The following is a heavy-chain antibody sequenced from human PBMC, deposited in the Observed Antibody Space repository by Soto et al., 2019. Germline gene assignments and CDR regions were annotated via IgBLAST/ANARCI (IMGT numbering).Heavy chain of an antibody. CDR3: ATLLYYYDSSGYKVDI. D-gene: IGHD3-22*01. Sequence: ASVKVSCKVSGYTLTELSMHCVRQAPGKGLEWMGGFDPEDGETIYAQKFQGRVTMTEDTSTDTAYMELSSLRSEDTAVYYCATLLYYYDSSGYKVDIWGQGTMVTV. CDR1: GYTLTELS. V-gene: IGHV1-24*01. CDR2: FDPEDGET. J-gene: IGHJ3*02.